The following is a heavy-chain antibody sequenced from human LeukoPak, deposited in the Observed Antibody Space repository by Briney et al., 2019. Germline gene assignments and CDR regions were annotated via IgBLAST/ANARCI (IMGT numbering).Heavy chain of an antibody. D-gene: IGHD4-17*01. Sequence: SETLSLTCTVSGGSISSSTYYWGWIRQPPGKGLEWIGSIYYSGSTYYNPSLKSRVTISVDTSKSQFSLKLSSVTAADTAVYYCARAYGDFPGGIFDYWGQGTLVTVSS. V-gene: IGHV4-39*07. CDR1: GGSISSSTYY. J-gene: IGHJ4*02. CDR2: IYYSGST. CDR3: ARAYGDFPGGIFDY.